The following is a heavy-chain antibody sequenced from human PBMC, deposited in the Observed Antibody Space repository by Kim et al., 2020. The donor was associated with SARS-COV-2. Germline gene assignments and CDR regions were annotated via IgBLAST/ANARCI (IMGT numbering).Heavy chain of an antibody. J-gene: IGHJ4*02. CDR3: AKSRGGGYDSYFDY. CDR1: GFTFDDYT. D-gene: IGHD5-12*01. CDR2: ICWDGGST. Sequence: GGSLRLSCAASGFTFDDYTMHWVRQAPGKGLEWISVICWDGGSTYYADSVKGRFTISRDNSKNSLYLQMNSLRTEDTALYYCAKSRGGGYDSYFDYWGQGTLVTVSS. V-gene: IGHV3-43*01.